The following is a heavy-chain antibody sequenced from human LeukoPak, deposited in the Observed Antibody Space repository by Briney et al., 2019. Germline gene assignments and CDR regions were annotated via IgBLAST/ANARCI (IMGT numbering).Heavy chain of an antibody. CDR3: ARATRRGSSAPFNY. Sequence: GGSLRLSCAASGFTFSSYGMHWVCQAPGKGLEWVAVIWYDGSNKYYADSVKGRFTISRDNSKNTLYLQMNSLRAEDTAVYYCARATRRGSSAPFNYWGQGTLVTVSS. CDR2: IWYDGSNK. J-gene: IGHJ4*02. CDR1: GFTFSSYG. V-gene: IGHV3-33*01. D-gene: IGHD6-6*01.